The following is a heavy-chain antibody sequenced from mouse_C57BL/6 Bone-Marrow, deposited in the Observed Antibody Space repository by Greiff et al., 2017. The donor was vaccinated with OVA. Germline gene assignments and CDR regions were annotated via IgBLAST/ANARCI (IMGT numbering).Heavy chain of an antibody. CDR2: INPYNGDT. CDR1: GYSFTGYF. J-gene: IGHJ2*01. CDR3: AYYYGSSHRYYFDD. D-gene: IGHD1-1*01. V-gene: IGHV1-20*01. Sequence: VQLQQSGPELVKPGDSVKISCKASGYSFTGYFMNWVMQSHGKSLEWIGRINPYNGDTFYNQKFKGKATLTVDKSYSTAHMELRSLTSEDSAVYYCAYYYGSSHRYYFDDWGQGTTLTVSS.